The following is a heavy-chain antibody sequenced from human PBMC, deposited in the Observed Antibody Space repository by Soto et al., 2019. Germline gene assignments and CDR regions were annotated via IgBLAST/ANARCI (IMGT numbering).Heavy chain of an antibody. CDR3: ASHNDYSYYGLPYYYMDV. J-gene: IGHJ6*03. D-gene: IGHD4-4*01. V-gene: IGHV4-34*01. CDR2: INHSGST. CDR1: GGSFSGYY. Sequence: QVQLQQWGAGLLKPSETLSLTCAVYGGSFSGYYWSWIRQPPGKGLEWIGEINHSGSTNYNPSLKSRVTISVDTSKNQFSLKLSSVTAADTAVYYCASHNDYSYYGLPYYYMDVWGKGTTVTVSS.